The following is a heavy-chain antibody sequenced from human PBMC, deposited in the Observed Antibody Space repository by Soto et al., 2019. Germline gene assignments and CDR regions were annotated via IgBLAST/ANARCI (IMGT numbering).Heavy chain of an antibody. J-gene: IGHJ4*02. Sequence: SETLSLTCSVSGGSISNGDYYWSWIRQPPGKGLEWIGFIHYTGSTHYNPSLKSRVSISVDTSKHQFPLRLSSVTAADTALYYCASTLMTYYFDYWGQGTLVTVSS. CDR1: GGSISNGDYY. V-gene: IGHV4-30-4*01. CDR3: ASTLMTYYFDY. CDR2: IHYTGST. D-gene: IGHD2-21*02.